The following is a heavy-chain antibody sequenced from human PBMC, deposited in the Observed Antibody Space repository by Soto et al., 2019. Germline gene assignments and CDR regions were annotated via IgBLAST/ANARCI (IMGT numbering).Heavy chain of an antibody. Sequence: QVQLVEPGGGVVQPGRSLRLSCAASGFTFSSYAMHWVRQAPGKGLEWVAVISYDGSNKYYADSVKGRFTISRDNSKNTLYLQMNSLRAEDTAVYYCARDLGYSYGENYYFDYWGQGTLVTVSS. J-gene: IGHJ4*02. CDR3: ARDLGYSYGENYYFDY. CDR2: ISYDGSNK. D-gene: IGHD5-18*01. V-gene: IGHV3-30-3*01. CDR1: GFTFSSYA.